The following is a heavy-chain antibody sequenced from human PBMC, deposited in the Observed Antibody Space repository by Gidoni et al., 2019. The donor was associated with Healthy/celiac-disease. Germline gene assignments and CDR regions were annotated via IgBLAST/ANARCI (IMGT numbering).Heavy chain of an antibody. CDR3: ARDGGNRPGAH. V-gene: IGHV4-4*02. J-gene: IGHJ4*02. Sequence: PSLKSRVTISVDKSKNQFSLKLSSVTAADTAVYYCARDGGNRPGAHWGQGTLVTVSS. D-gene: IGHD3-16*01.